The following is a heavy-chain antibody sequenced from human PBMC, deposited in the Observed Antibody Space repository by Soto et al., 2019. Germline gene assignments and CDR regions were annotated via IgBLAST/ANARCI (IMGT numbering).Heavy chain of an antibody. Sequence: QVQLVESGGGVVQPGRSLRLSCAGAGFTFSSYAMHWVRQAPGTGLEWMAVISYDGSQKYYADSVKGRFTISRDNSKNTVFLQMDSLRAEDTAVYYCSRGQYYHEEVDVDFWGQGTLVTVPS. CDR1: GFTFSSYA. V-gene: IGHV3-30*04. CDR2: ISYDGSQK. J-gene: IGHJ4*02. CDR3: SRGQYYHEEVDVDF. D-gene: IGHD3-22*01.